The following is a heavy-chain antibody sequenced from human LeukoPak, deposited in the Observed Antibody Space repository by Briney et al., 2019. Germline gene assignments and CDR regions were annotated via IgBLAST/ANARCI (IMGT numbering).Heavy chain of an antibody. CDR3: AKDHFAARGWLGAGNPRYYFDY. CDR2: ISGSGGST. D-gene: IGHD3-10*01. CDR1: GFTFSSYA. J-gene: IGHJ4*02. V-gene: IGHV3-23*01. Sequence: GGSLRLSCAASGFTFSSYAMSWVLQAPGKGLEWVSAISGSGGSTYYADSVKGRFTISRDNSKNTLYLQMNSLRAEDTAVYYCAKDHFAARGWLGAGNPRYYFDYWGQGTLVTVSS.